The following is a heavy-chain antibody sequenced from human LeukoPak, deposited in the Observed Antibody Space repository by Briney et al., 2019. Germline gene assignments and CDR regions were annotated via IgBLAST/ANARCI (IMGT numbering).Heavy chain of an antibody. CDR2: ISDSGDYT. V-gene: IGHV3-23*01. J-gene: IGHJ4*02. Sequence: GGSLRLSCAGSGFTFSSYAMSWVRQAPGKGVEGVSAISDSGDYTYYADSVKGRFTISRDNSKNTLYLHVNSLRAEDTAVYYCAKDTSIGKYCTSGVCSPFDYWGQGTLVTVSS. D-gene: IGHD2-8*01. CDR3: AKDTSIGKYCTSGVCSPFDY. CDR1: GFTFSSYA.